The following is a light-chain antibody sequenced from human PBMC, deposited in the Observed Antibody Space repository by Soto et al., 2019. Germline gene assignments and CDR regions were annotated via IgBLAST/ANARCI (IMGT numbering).Light chain of an antibody. CDR3: QQYNNWPLT. CDR1: QSVSDN. V-gene: IGKV3D-15*01. Sequence: EIVMTQSPATLSVSPGERATLSCRASQSVSDNLAWYQQKSGQVPRLLIYIASTRAAGIPARFSGSGSGTEFSLTISSLQSEDFAVYYCQQYNNWPLTFGGGTKVEIK. CDR2: IAS. J-gene: IGKJ4*02.